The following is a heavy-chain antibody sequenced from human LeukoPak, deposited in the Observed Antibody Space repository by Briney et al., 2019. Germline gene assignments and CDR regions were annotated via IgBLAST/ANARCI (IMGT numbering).Heavy chain of an antibody. CDR3: ARDYYYGSGSYLYYFDY. J-gene: IGHJ4*02. CDR2: ISAYNCNT. D-gene: IGHD3-10*01. V-gene: IGHV1-18*01. Sequence: ALVKVSCKASGYTFTSYGISWVRQAPGQGLEWMGWISAYNCNTNYAQKLQGRVTMTTDTSTSTAYMELRSLRSDDTAVYYCARDYYYGSGSYLYYFDYWGQGTLVTVSS. CDR1: GYTFTSYG.